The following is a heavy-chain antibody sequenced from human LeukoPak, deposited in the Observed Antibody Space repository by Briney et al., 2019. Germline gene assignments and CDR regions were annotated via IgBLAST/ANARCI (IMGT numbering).Heavy chain of an antibody. Sequence: ASVKVSCKASGYTFTGYAMNWVRQAPGQGLEWMGWINTNTGNPTYAQGFTGRFVFSLDTSVSTAYLQISGLKAEDTAVYYCARDGGYDYVWGSYRHFDYWGQGTLVTVSS. J-gene: IGHJ4*02. V-gene: IGHV7-4-1*02. CDR3: ARDGGYDYVWGSYRHFDY. CDR1: GYTFTGYA. D-gene: IGHD3-16*02. CDR2: INTNTGNP.